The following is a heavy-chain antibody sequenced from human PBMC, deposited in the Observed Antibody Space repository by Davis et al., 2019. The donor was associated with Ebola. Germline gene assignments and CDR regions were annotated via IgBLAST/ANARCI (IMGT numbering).Heavy chain of an antibody. CDR2: INPNSGGT. Sequence: AASVTVSCKASGYTFTGYYMHWVRQAPGQGLEWLGWINPNSGGTNYAQQFQGWVTMTRDTSISTAYMELSRLRSDDTAVYYCAREDCTNGVCYAYFDYWGQGTLVTVSS. CDR1: GYTFTGYY. CDR3: AREDCTNGVCYAYFDY. J-gene: IGHJ4*02. V-gene: IGHV1-2*04. D-gene: IGHD2-8*01.